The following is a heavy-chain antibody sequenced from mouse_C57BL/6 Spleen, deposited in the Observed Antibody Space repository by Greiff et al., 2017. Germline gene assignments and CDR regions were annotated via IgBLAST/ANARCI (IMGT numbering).Heavy chain of an antibody. Sequence: QVQLQQPGAELVKPGASVKLSCKASGYTFTSYWMHWLKQRPGQGLEWIGMIHPNSGSTNYNEKFKTKATLTVDKSSSTAYMQLSSLTSEDSAVYYCARRTGTEDYFDYWGQGTTLTVSS. CDR1: GYTFTSYW. V-gene: IGHV1-64*01. CDR3: ARRTGTEDYFDY. D-gene: IGHD4-1*01. J-gene: IGHJ2*01. CDR2: IHPNSGST.